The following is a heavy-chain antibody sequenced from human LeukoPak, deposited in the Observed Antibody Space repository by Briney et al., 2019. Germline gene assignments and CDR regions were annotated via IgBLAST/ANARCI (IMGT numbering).Heavy chain of an antibody. J-gene: IGHJ4*02. CDR2: ISYDGSNK. D-gene: IGHD5-18*01. V-gene: IGHV3-30*18. CDR3: AKAGRGYSYGPQPR. CDR1: GFTFSSYG. Sequence: PGGSLRLSCAASGFTFSSYGMHWVRQAPGKGLEWVAVISYDGSNKYYADSVKGRFTISRDNSKNTLYLQMNGLRAEDTAVYYCAKAGRGYSYGPQPRWGQGTLVTVSS.